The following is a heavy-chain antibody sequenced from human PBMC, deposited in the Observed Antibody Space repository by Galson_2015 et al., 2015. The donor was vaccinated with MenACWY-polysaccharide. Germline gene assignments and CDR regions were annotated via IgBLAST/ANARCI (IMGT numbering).Heavy chain of an antibody. Sequence: SVKVSCKASGYTFHNYGITWVRQAPGQGLEWMGVIIPIFGSTNYAQNYQARVTLTADVSTNVAYMELSSLKSDDTAVYYCARGGTVSHLDVWGKGTTIIVSS. CDR3: ARGGTVSHLDV. CDR2: IIPIFGST. J-gene: IGHJ6*04. V-gene: IGHV1-69*13. D-gene: IGHD5/OR15-5a*01. CDR1: GYTFHNYG.